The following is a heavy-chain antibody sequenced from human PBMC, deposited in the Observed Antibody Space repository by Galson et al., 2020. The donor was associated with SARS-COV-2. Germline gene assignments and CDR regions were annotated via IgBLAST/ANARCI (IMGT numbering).Heavy chain of an antibody. D-gene: IGHD3-9*01. CDR1: GGTFSSYA. CDR2: IIPIFGTA. Sequence: SVKVSCKASGGTFSSYAISWVRQAPGQGLEWMGGIIPIFGTANYAQKFQGRVTITSDESTSTAYMELSSLRSEDTAVYYCARDSATYYDILTGPGHYFDYWGQGTLVTVSS. J-gene: IGHJ4*02. CDR3: ARDSATYYDILTGPGHYFDY. V-gene: IGHV1-69*13.